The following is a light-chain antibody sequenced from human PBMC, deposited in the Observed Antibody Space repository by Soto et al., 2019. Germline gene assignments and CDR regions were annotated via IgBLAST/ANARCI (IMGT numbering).Light chain of an antibody. CDR1: SSDVGRYNY. V-gene: IGLV2-14*03. Sequence: QSVLTQPASVSGSPGQLITISCTGTSSDVGRYNYVSWYQQHPGKAPKLMIYEVTYRPSGVSDRFSGSKSGNTASLTISGLQAEDEADYYCSSYRSLDIGVFGTGTKLTVL. J-gene: IGLJ1*01. CDR3: SSYRSLDIGV. CDR2: EVT.